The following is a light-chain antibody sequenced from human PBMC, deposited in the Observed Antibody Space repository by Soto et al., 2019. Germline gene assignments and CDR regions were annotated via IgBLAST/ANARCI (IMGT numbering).Light chain of an antibody. J-gene: IGKJ2*01. CDR2: KAS. CDR3: HQTNTHPYT. CDR1: QSIHSW. Sequence: DFQMTQSPSTLSASVGDRVTITCRASQSIHSWLAWYQLKPGRAPKLLMYKASTLESGVPSRFSGSGSGTEFTLTISSVQPDDFAAYYCHQTNTHPYTFGQGTKVEIK. V-gene: IGKV1-5*03.